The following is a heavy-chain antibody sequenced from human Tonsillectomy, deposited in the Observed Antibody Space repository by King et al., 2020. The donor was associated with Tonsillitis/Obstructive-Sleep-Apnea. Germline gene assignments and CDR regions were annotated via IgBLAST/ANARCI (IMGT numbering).Heavy chain of an antibody. CDR1: GFTFDDYA. D-gene: IGHD2-2*01. V-gene: IGHV3-9*01. CDR3: ATDISHGDCSSTRCYHRRIDY. CDR2: ISWNSGSI. Sequence: VQLVESGGGLVQPGRSLRLSCAASGFTFDDYAMHWVRQAPGKGLEWVSGISWNSGSIGYADSIKGRFTISRDNAKNSLYLQMNSLSAEDTALFYCATDISHGDCSSTRCYHRRIDYWGQGTLVTVSS. J-gene: IGHJ4*02.